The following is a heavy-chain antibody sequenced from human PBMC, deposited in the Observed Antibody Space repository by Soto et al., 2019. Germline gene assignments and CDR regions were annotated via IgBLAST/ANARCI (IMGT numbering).Heavy chain of an antibody. CDR1: GFTFSSYS. J-gene: IGHJ4*02. V-gene: IGHV3-23*01. CDR2: ISGVGRRT. CDR3: ARAPGRYYYDSSGYYPVGDY. D-gene: IGHD3-22*01. Sequence: GGSLRLSCAASGFTFSSYSMSWVRQAPGKGLVWVSSISGVGRRTYYADSVKGRFTISRDNSKNTLYLQMNSLRAEDTAVYYCARAPGRYYYDSSGYYPVGDYWGQGTLVTVSS.